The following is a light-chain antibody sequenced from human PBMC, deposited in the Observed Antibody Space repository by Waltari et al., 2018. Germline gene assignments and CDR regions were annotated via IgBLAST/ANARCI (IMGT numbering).Light chain of an antibody. CDR1: QTVGYS. CDR2: DAS. CDR3: QQRGISCT. V-gene: IGKV3-11*01. J-gene: IGKJ2*02. Sequence: ILLTQFPDTLSFSPGERATLSCSASQTVGYSLAWYQHKPGQPPRLLIYDASKRATGIPARVSGSGSGTEFTLTIDSLESEDSAIYFCQQRGISCTFGQGARLEIK.